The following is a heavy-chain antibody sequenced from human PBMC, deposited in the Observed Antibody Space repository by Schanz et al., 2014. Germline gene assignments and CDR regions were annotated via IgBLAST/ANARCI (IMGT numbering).Heavy chain of an antibody. CDR2: INNAGSDT. CDR3: ARGAGGLDT. J-gene: IGHJ5*02. Sequence: EVRLVESGGGLVKPGGSLRLSCEASGFAFSTSSMNWVRQGPGSGLVWVSHINNAGSDTTYADSVKGRFTISRDNTRNTLYLQMNSLSAEDTAVYYCARGAGGLDTWGQGTPVTVSS. V-gene: IGHV3-74*02. D-gene: IGHD3-16*01. CDR1: GFAFSTSS.